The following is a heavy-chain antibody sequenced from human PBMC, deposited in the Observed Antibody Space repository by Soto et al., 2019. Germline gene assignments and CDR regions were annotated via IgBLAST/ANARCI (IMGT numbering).Heavy chain of an antibody. V-gene: IGHV3-30*03. CDR3: ARECSGGSCYPGMDG. CDR1: GFTFSSYG. Sequence: PGWSLRLSCAASGFTFSSYGMHWVRQAPGKGLEWVAVISYDGSNKYYADSVKGRFTISRDNSKNTLYLQINSLRAEDTAVYFCARECSGGSCYPGMDGWGQGTTVTVAS. J-gene: IGHJ6*02. D-gene: IGHD2-15*01. CDR2: ISYDGSNK.